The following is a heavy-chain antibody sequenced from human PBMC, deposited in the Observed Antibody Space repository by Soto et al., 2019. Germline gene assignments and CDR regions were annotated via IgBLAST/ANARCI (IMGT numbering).Heavy chain of an antibody. CDR2: VSPKSGNT. CDR1: GYNFFDYG. J-gene: IGHJ1*01. V-gene: IGHV1-18*01. CDR3: ARGRTVSSIGPLLV. D-gene: IGHD1-1*01. Sequence: QIQLVQSGAEVKKPGASVKVSCKASGYNFFDYGVSWVRQAPGQGLEWMGWVSPKSGNTDNARRVQSRVPMTTDTSTRTAYMELRGLRSDDTAVYYCARGRTVSSIGPLLVWGQGTLVSVSS.